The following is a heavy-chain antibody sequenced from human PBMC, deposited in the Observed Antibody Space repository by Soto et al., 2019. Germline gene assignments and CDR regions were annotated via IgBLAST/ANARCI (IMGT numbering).Heavy chain of an antibody. CDR1: GFTFSSYG. CDR2: IWYDGSNK. J-gene: IGHJ6*02. CDR3: ARTHFKYSSLYYGMDF. Sequence: GGSLRLSCAASGFTFSSYGMHWVRQAPGKGLEWVAVIWYDGSNKYYADSVKGRFTISRDNSKNTLYLQMNSLRAEDTAVYYCARTHFKYSSLYYGMDFWGQGTTVTVSS. V-gene: IGHV3-33*01. D-gene: IGHD6-6*01.